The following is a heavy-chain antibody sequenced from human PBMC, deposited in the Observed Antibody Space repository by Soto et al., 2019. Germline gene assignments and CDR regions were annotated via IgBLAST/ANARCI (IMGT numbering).Heavy chain of an antibody. J-gene: IGHJ4*02. CDR1: GGSISSSSYY. Sequence: SETLSLTCTVSGGSISSSSYYWGWIRQPPGKGLEWIGSIYYSGSTYYNPSLKSRVTISVDTSKNQFSLKLSSVTAADTAVYYCARHSGGYSGYDFGEGYFDYWGQGTLVTVSS. CDR2: IYYSGST. D-gene: IGHD5-12*01. CDR3: ARHSGGYSGYDFGEGYFDY. V-gene: IGHV4-39*01.